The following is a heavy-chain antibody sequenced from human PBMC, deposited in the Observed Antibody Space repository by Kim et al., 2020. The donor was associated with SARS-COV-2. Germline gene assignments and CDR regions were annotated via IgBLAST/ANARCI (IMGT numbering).Heavy chain of an antibody. J-gene: IGHJ1*01. CDR3: AKVSSGSSCWFDYFHH. D-gene: IGHD6-19*01. CDR1: GFTFNNYA. V-gene: IGHV3-23*01. Sequence: GGSLRLSCAASGFTFNNYAMSWVRQAPGKGLEWVAGIRDNGGSTKYADSVKGRFSISRDNSKNTLYLQMDSLRAEDTAVYYCAKVSSGSSCWFDYFHHWGQGTLVTVSS. CDR2: IRDNGGST.